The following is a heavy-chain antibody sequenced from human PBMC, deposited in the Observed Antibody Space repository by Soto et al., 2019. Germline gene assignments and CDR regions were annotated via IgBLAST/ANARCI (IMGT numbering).Heavy chain of an antibody. CDR2: ISSSGITT. D-gene: IGHD1-1*01. CDR1: GFTVRNYE. Sequence: EVQLVESGGGFVQPGGSLRLSCAASGFTVRNYEMNWVRKAPGKGLEWVSYISSSGITTYYADFAAGRFTISRDNAKESLYLHLNSLRVEDTAVYYCATYGTRADWWGLGTQVTVSS. J-gene: IGHJ4*02. V-gene: IGHV3-48*03. CDR3: ATYGTRADW.